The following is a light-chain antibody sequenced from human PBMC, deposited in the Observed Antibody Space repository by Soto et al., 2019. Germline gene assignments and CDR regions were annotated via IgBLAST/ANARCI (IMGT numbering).Light chain of an antibody. CDR2: DAS. CDR3: QQYDKYST. Sequence: IQMTQSPSTLSASVGDTVTITCRASQTISVSLACYRQKPRKAPNLLFYDASTLQEGVRSRFSGSGSGTEFTLTVTRLQPDDFATYFCQQYDKYSTFGHGTKVDIK. J-gene: IGKJ1*01. CDR1: QTISVS. V-gene: IGKV1-5*01.